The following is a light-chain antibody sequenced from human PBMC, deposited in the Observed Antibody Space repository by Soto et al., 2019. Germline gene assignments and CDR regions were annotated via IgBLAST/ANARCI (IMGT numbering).Light chain of an antibody. V-gene: IGLV2-14*01. J-gene: IGLJ1*01. Sequence: QSALTQPACVSGSPGQSITISCSGTSSDVGGYNYVSWYQQHPGKAPKLMIYAVSNRPSGVSNRFSGSKSGNTASLTISGLQAEDEADYYCSSYTSSSTLFYVFGTGTKVTV. CDR1: SSDVGGYNY. CDR2: AVS. CDR3: SSYTSSSTLFYV.